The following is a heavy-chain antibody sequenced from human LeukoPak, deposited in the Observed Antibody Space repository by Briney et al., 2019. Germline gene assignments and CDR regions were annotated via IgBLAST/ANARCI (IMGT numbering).Heavy chain of an antibody. CDR1: GGSFSGYY. CDR2: INHSGST. J-gene: IGHJ3*02. Sequence: SETLSLTCAVYGGSFSGYYWSWIRQPPGKGLEWIGEINHSGSTNYNPSLKSRVTISVDTSKNQFSLKLSSVTAADTAVYYCARDKGDGYNPERDAFDIWGQGTMVTVSS. CDR3: ARDKGDGYNPERDAFDI. D-gene: IGHD5-24*01. V-gene: IGHV4-34*01.